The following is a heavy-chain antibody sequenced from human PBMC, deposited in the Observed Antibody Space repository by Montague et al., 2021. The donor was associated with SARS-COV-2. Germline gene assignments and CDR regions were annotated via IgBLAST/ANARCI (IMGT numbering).Heavy chain of an antibody. CDR3: ARIPVGSKYYFDF. CDR2: TYYRSKRYN. CDR1: GDSVASNIAT. D-gene: IGHD2-2*01. Sequence: CAISGDSVASNIATCSWIRQTPSRGLEWLGRTYYRSKRYNDYAESVKSRITIDPDTSKHQFSLHLNSVTPEDTAVYYCARIPVGSKYYFDFWGQGTLVTVSS. J-gene: IGHJ4*02. V-gene: IGHV6-1*01.